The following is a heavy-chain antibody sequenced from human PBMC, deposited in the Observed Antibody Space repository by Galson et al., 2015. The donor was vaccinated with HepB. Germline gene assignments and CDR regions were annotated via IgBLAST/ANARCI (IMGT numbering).Heavy chain of an antibody. J-gene: IGHJ6*04. Sequence: SLRLSCAASGFDFRQYGMDWVRQAPGKGLEWVAIVWFDGSQTHYANSLKGRFTISRDNTKNILYLQMDSLRVEETAVYYCATERPDGGMDVWGKGTTVIVSS. CDR2: VWFDGSQT. CDR3: ATERPDGGMDV. D-gene: IGHD3-16*01. V-gene: IGHV3-33*07. CDR1: GFDFRQYG.